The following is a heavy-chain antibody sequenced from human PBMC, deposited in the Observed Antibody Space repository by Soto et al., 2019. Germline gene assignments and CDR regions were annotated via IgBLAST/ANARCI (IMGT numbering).Heavy chain of an antibody. CDR3: ARGLGRYFDL. CDR1: GDSIRGYS. J-gene: IGHJ2*01. D-gene: IGHD3-16*01. Sequence: QVELQESGPGLVKPSETLSLTCTVSGDSIRGYSWSWIRQPAGQGLESLGRFFVTGRINYNPSLKSRVTRSLDTSTNQFPLRLTSVTAADTAVYFCARGLGRYFDLWGRGTLVTVSS. V-gene: IGHV4-4*07. CDR2: FFVTGRI.